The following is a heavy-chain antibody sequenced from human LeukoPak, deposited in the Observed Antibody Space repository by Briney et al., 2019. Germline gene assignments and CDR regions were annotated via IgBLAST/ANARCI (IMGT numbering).Heavy chain of an antibody. CDR3: AKDAQRGFDYSNSLEY. D-gene: IGHD4-11*01. CDR2: IWSDGTEK. V-gene: IGHV3-33*06. J-gene: IGHJ4*02. Sequence: PPGGSLRLSCAASGFTYSHFVMPGGPQAPGKGLEWVAVIWSDGTEKYYGDAVKGRFTISRDNSRNTVYLQMNNLRDDDTAVYYCAKDAQRGFDYSNSLEYWGQGTLVIVSS. CDR1: GFTYSHFV.